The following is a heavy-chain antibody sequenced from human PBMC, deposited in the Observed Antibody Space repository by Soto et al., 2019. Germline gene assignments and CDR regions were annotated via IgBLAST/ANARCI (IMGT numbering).Heavy chain of an antibody. CDR1: GFTFSSYG. CDR2: IWYDGSNK. J-gene: IGHJ4*02. V-gene: IGHV3-33*01. Sequence: PGGSLRLSCAASGFTFSSYGMHWVRQAPGKGLEWVAVIWYDGSNKYYADSVKGRFTISRDNSKNTLYLQMNSLRAEDTAVYYCARVFPTEYYYDSSGYYPSGYFDYWGQGTLVTVSS. CDR3: ARVFPTEYYYDSSGYYPSGYFDY. D-gene: IGHD3-22*01.